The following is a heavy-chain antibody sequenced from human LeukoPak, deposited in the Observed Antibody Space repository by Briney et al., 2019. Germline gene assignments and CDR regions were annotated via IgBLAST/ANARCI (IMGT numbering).Heavy chain of an antibody. Sequence: PGGSLRLSCAASGFTFSGFSMNWVRQAPGKGLEWVSVIYSGGSAYYADSVKGRFTISRDNSKNTLYLQMNSLRAEDTAVYYCQVLGDVNYYDSSGHIDYWGQGTLVTVSS. V-gene: IGHV3-53*01. CDR1: GFTFSGFS. CDR2: IYSGGSA. CDR3: QVLGDVNYYDSSGHIDY. D-gene: IGHD3-22*01. J-gene: IGHJ4*02.